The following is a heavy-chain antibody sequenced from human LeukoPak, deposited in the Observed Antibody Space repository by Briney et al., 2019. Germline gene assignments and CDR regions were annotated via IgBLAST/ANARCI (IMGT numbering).Heavy chain of an antibody. CDR1: GFTFSDYY. D-gene: IGHD3-3*01. CDR3: ARAQTYYDFWSGPTYYYYGMDV. Sequence: PGGSLRLSCAASGFTFSDYYMSWIRQAPGKGLEWVSYISSSGSTIYYADSVKGRFTISRDNAKNSLYLHMNSLRAEDTAVYYCARAQTYYDFWSGPTYYYYGMDVWGQGTTVTVSS. J-gene: IGHJ6*02. V-gene: IGHV3-11*01. CDR2: ISSSGSTI.